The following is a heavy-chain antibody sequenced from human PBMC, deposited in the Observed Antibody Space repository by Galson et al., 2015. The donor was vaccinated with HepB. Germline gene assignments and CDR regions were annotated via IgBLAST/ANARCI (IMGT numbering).Heavy chain of an antibody. Sequence: SETLSLTCTVSGGSISSYYWSWIRQPPGKGLEWIGYIYYSGSTNYNPSLKSRVTISVDTSKNQFSLKLSSVTAADTAVYYCARGQVVWTDYYDSSGYGYWGQGTLVTVSS. D-gene: IGHD3-22*01. V-gene: IGHV4-59*12. CDR1: GGSISSYY. J-gene: IGHJ4*02. CDR3: ARGQVVWTDYYDSSGYGY. CDR2: IYYSGST.